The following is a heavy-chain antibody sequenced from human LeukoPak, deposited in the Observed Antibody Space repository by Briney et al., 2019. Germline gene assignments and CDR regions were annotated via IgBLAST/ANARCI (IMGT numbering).Heavy chain of an antibody. CDR1: GFTFSSYS. J-gene: IGHJ4*02. V-gene: IGHV3-21*01. D-gene: IGHD4-17*01. Sequence: GGSLRLSCAASGFTFSSYSMNWVRQAPGKGLEWVSSISSSSYIYYADSVKGRFTISRDNAKNSLYLQMNSLRAEDTAVYYCARDRSAVFTDGDYFDYWGQGTLVTVSS. CDR3: ARDRSAVFTDGDYFDY. CDR2: ISSSSYI.